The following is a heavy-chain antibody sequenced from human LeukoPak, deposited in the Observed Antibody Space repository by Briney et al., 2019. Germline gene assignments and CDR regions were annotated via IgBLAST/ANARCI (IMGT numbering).Heavy chain of an antibody. Sequence: SETLSLTCTVSGGSISSGSYYWSWIRQPAGKGLEWIGRIYTSGSTNYNPSLKSRVTISVDTSKNQFSLKLSSVTAADTAVYYCARGVGTEWLVREDNWFDPWGQGTLVTVSS. CDR3: ARGVGTEWLVREDNWFDP. V-gene: IGHV4-61*02. D-gene: IGHD6-19*01. CDR2: IYTSGST. J-gene: IGHJ5*02. CDR1: GGSISSGSYY.